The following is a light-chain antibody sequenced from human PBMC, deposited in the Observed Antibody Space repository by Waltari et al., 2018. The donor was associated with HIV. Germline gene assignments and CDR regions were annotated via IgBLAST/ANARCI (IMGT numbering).Light chain of an antibody. Sequence: QSVLTQPPSVPGAPGQRVTISCPGTSSNIRAGYDVHWYQQFPGSVPRLLIYDNTNRPSGVPDRFSGSKSGTSASLAISGLQAEDEADYYCQSYDSSLKVIFGGGTKVTVL. CDR1: SSNIRAGYD. J-gene: IGLJ2*01. V-gene: IGLV1-40*01. CDR3: QSYDSSLKVI. CDR2: DNT.